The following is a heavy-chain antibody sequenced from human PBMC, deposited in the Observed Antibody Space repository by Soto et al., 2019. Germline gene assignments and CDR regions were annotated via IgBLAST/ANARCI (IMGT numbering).Heavy chain of an antibody. CDR1: GFTFDDYA. CDR3: AKEPQLVQGWFDP. V-gene: IGHV3-9*01. J-gene: IGHJ5*02. CDR2: ISWNSGSI. D-gene: IGHD6-13*01. Sequence: EVQLVESGGGLVQPGRSLRLSCAASGFTFDDYAMHWVRQAPGKGLEWVSGISWNSGSIGYADSVKGRFTISRDNAKNSLYLQMNSLRAEDTALYYCAKEPQLVQGWFDPWGQGTLVTVSS.